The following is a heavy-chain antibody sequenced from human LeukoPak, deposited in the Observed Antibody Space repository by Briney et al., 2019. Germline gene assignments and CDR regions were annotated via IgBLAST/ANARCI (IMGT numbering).Heavy chain of an antibody. CDR3: AREGDCSSTSCYIDY. CDR1: GFTFSSYW. Sequence: GGSLRLSCAASGFTFSSYWMSWVRQAPGKGLEWVANIKQDGSEKYYVDSVKGRFTISRDNAKNSLYLQMNSLRAEDTAVYYCAREGDCSSTSCYIDYWGQGTLVTVSS. CDR2: IKQDGSEK. J-gene: IGHJ4*02. V-gene: IGHV3-7*01. D-gene: IGHD2-2*02.